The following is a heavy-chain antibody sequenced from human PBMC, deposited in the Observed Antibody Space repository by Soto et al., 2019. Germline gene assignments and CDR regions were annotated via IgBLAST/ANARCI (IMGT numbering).Heavy chain of an antibody. J-gene: IGHJ4*02. Sequence: SETLSLTCAVSGGSISSGFYSWSWIRQPPGKGLEWIGYIYHSGSTYYNPSLKSRVTISVDTSKNQFSLKLTSVTAADTAVYYCARGKITGLFDYWGQGTLVTVSS. V-gene: IGHV4-30-2*01. D-gene: IGHD2-8*02. CDR2: IYHSGST. CDR3: ARGKITGLFDY. CDR1: GGSISSGFYS.